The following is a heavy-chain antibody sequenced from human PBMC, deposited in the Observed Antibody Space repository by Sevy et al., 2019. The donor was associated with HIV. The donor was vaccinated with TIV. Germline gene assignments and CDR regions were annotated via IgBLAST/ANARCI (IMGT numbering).Heavy chain of an antibody. D-gene: IGHD3-16*01. CDR3: AHETIGRFDS. CDR2: IEGDGSDK. V-gene: IGHV3-7*01. Sequence: GGSLRLSCAASGFTFSAYWMNWVRQAPGKGLEWVANIEGDGSDKHYVDSVEGRFTISRDNGKNLLYLQMNSLRVEDTAVYYCAHETIGRFDSWGQGTLVTVS. CDR1: GFTFSAYW. J-gene: IGHJ4*02.